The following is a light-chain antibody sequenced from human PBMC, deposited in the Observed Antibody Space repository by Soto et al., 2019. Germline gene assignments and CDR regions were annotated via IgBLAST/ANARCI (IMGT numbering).Light chain of an antibody. V-gene: IGKV3-20*01. CDR1: QSVSSSY. CDR3: QQYGSSPST. CDR2: GAS. Sequence: EIVLTQSPGTLSLSPGGRATLSCRASQSVSSSYLAWYQQKAGQAPRLLIYGASSRATGIPDRFSGSGSGTEFTLTISRLEPEDFAVYYCQQYGSSPSTFGQGTKLEIK. J-gene: IGKJ2*02.